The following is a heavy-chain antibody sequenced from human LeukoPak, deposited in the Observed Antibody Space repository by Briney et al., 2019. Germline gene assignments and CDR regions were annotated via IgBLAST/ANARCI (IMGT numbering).Heavy chain of an antibody. J-gene: IGHJ4*02. CDR1: GFTFSSYA. CDR2: ISYDGSNK. V-gene: IGHV3-30*04. Sequence: GGPLTLSCAPSGFTFSSYAMHWARQAPGKGLEWVAVISYDGSNKYYADSVKGRFTISRDNSKNTLYLQMNSLRAEDTAVYYCARGPHLELYYFDYWGQGTLVTVSS. CDR3: ARGPHLELYYFDY. D-gene: IGHD1-7*01.